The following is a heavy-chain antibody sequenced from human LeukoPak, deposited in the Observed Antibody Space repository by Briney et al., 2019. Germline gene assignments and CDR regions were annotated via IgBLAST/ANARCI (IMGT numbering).Heavy chain of an antibody. Sequence: SETPSLTCTVSGGSISSYYWSWIRQPPGKGLEWIGYIYYSGSTNYNPSLKSRVTISVDTSKNQFSLKLSSVTAADTAVYYCARGSGSSWYSYFDYWGQGTLVTVSS. CDR2: IYYSGST. D-gene: IGHD6-13*01. V-gene: IGHV4-59*01. CDR3: ARGSGSSWYSYFDY. CDR1: GGSISSYY. J-gene: IGHJ4*02.